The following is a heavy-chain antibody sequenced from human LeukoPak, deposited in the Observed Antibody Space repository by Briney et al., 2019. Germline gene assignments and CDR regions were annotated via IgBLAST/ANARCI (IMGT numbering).Heavy chain of an antibody. D-gene: IGHD1-26*01. CDR1: GYTFTSYD. V-gene: IGHV1-8*01. J-gene: IGHJ6*02. Sequence: ASVKVSCKASGYTFTSYDINWVRQATGQGLEWMGWMNPNSGNTGYAQKFQGRGSMTRNSSISTAYMELSSLRSEDTAVYYCARVPSGSYSISYYNYHGMDVWAQGTTVPVSS. CDR3: ARVPSGSYSISYYNYHGMDV. CDR2: MNPNSGNT.